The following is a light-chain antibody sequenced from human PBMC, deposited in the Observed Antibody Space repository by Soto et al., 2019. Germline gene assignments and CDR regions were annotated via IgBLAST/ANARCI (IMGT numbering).Light chain of an antibody. CDR2: EVS. CDR3: SSYTSSSARV. J-gene: IGLJ2*01. V-gene: IGLV2-14*01. Sequence: QSVLTQPASVSGSPGQSITISCTGTISDVGDYNYVSWYQQHPGKAPKLMIYEVSNRPSGVSNRFSGSKSGNTASLTISGLQAEDEADYYCSSYTSSSARVFGGGTKVTVL. CDR1: ISDVGDYNY.